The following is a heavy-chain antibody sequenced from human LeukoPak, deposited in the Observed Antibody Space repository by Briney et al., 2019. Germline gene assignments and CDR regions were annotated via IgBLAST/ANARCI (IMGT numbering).Heavy chain of an antibody. J-gene: IGHJ6*04. V-gene: IGHV7-4-1*01. D-gene: IGHD2-2*01. CDR1: GYTFTSYA. CDR3: SNFGESLVPAPAYYYYGMDV. Sequence: ASVKVSCKASGYTFTSYAMNWVRQAPGQGLEWMGWINTNTGDPTYAQGFTGRFVFSLDSSVSTAYLQICSLKAEDTAVYYCSNFGESLVPAPAYYYYGMDVWGKGTTVTASS. CDR2: INTNTGDP.